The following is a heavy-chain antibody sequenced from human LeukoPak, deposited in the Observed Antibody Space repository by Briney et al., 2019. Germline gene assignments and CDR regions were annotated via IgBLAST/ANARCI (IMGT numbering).Heavy chain of an antibody. J-gene: IGHJ4*02. CDR1: GFTFSSYW. Sequence: GGSLRLSCAASGFTFSSYWMSWVRQAPGEGLEWGANIKQDGSEKYYVDSVKGRFTISRDNAKNSLYLQMNSRRAEDTAVYYCARDPIYYDSSGYYLACDYWGQGPLVTVSS. V-gene: IGHV3-7*01. CDR2: IKQDGSEK. CDR3: ARDPIYYDSSGYYLACDY. D-gene: IGHD3-22*01.